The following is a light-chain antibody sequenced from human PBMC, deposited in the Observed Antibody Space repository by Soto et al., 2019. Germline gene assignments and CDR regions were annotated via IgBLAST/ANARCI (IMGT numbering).Light chain of an antibody. CDR2: DAS. CDR1: QSISSW. V-gene: IGKV1-5*01. J-gene: IGKJ1*01. Sequence: DIQMTQSPSTLSASVGDRVTITCRASQSISSWLAWYQQKPGKAPKLLIYDASSLQSGVPSRFSGSGSGTEFTLNISSLQPDDFATYYCQQYNSYSSTWTFGQGTKVEIK. CDR3: QQYNSYSSTWT.